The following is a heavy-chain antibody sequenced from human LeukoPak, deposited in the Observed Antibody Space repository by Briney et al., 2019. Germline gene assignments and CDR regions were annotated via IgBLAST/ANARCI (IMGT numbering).Heavy chain of an antibody. D-gene: IGHD1-26*01. CDR3: AKDTGGRYRKRFDY. J-gene: IGHJ4*02. Sequence: GGSLRLSCAASGFTFSSYGMHWVRQAPGKGLEWVAFIRYDGSNKYYADSVKGRFTMSRDNSKNTLYLQMNSLRAEDTAVYYCAKDTGGRYRKRFDYWGQGNLVSVSS. V-gene: IGHV3-30*02. CDR2: IRYDGSNK. CDR1: GFTFSSYG.